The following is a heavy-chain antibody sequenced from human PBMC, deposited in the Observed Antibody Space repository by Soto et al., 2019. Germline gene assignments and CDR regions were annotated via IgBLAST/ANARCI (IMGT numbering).Heavy chain of an antibody. CDR3: ARRTDSSSWRKGGSFDP. CDR1: GYSFTSYW. Sequence: EVQLVQSGAEVKKPGESLKISCKGSGYSFTSYWIGWVRQMPGKGLEWMGIIYPGDSDTRYSPSFQGQGTISADKSISTAYLQWSSLKASDTAMYYCARRTDSSSWRKGGSFDPWGQGTLVTVSS. CDR2: IYPGDSDT. D-gene: IGHD6-13*01. V-gene: IGHV5-51*03. J-gene: IGHJ5*02.